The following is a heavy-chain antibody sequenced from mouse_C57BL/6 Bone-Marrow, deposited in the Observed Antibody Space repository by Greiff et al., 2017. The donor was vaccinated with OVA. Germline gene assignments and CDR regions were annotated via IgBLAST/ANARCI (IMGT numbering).Heavy chain of an antibody. Sequence: QVQLQQPGAELVKPGASVKLSCKASGYTFTSYWMHWVKQRPGQGLEWIGMIHPNSGSTNYNEKFKSKATLTVDKSSSTAYMQLSSLTSEDSAVYYCAREGSTMVYYYAMDYWGQGTSVTVSS. CDR1: GYTFTSYW. V-gene: IGHV1-64*01. CDR2: IHPNSGST. CDR3: AREGSTMVYYYAMDY. J-gene: IGHJ4*01. D-gene: IGHD2-2*01.